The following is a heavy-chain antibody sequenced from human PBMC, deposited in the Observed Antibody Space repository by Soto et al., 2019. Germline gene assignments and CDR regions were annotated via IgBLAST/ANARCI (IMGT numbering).Heavy chain of an antibody. V-gene: IGHV3-23*01. CDR3: SKDRRAGGNSAFFSAF. D-gene: IGHD3-16*01. CDR1: GFTFSYYA. J-gene: IGHJ4*02. Sequence: GASLRISCAASGFTFSYYAMSGVRQSPGKGLVWVSLISATGGGTYYADSVKGRFTISRDNSHNTLYLQVHSLTAEDTAVYYCSKDRRAGGNSAFFSAFWVQGAQVTVSS. CDR2: ISATGGGT.